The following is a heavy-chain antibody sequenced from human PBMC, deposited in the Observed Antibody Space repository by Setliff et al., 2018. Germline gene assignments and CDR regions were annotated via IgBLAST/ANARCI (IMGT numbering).Heavy chain of an antibody. J-gene: IGHJ4*02. Sequence: GESLKISCKGSGYSFSTYWIGWVRQMPGKGLEWMGIIYPGGSNAAYSPSFQGLLTISADKSINTAYLQWSNLKASDTAIYYCAGSLVGATYSVYFDYWGQGALVTVSS. CDR3: AGSLVGATYSVYFDY. CDR1: GYSFSTYW. D-gene: IGHD1-26*01. CDR2: IYPGGSNA. V-gene: IGHV5-51*01.